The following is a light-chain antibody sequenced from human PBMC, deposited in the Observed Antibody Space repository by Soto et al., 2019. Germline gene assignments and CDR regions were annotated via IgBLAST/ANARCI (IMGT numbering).Light chain of an antibody. J-gene: IGLJ2*01. V-gene: IGLV2-14*01. CDR1: SSDVGGFNY. CDR3: ASYTSSSTSVI. Sequence: QSVLTQPASVSGSPGQSITIFCTGTSSDVGGFNYVSWYQHHPDKAPKLMIYEVSNRPSGISSRFSGSKSGNTASLTISGLQAEDEADYYCASYTSSSTSVIFGRGTQLTVL. CDR2: EVS.